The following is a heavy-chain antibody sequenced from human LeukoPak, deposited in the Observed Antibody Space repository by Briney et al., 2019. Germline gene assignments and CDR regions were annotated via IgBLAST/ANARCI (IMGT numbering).Heavy chain of an antibody. CDR2: IIPILGIA. V-gene: IGHV1-69*04. J-gene: IGHJ4*02. CDR1: GGTFSSYA. CDR3: ARDLGGSIDY. D-gene: IGHD1-26*01. Sequence: SVKVSCKASGGTFSSYAISWERQAPGQGLEWMGRIIPILGIANYAQKFQGRVTITADKSTSTAYMELSSLRSEDTAVYYCARDLGGSIDYWGQGTLVTVSS.